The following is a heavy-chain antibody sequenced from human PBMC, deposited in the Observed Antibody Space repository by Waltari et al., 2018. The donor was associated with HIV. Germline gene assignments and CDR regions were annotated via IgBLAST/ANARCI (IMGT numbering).Heavy chain of an antibody. Sequence: QVQLQESGPGLVKPSETLSLTCTVSGGSISSYYWSWIRQPPGKGLEWIGYIYYSGSTYYNTTLKSRVTISVDTSKNQFSLKLSSVTAADTAVYYCARNLYPTLVGATPPYYGMDVWGQGTTVTVSS. V-gene: IGHV4-59*01. D-gene: IGHD1-26*01. CDR1: GGSISSYY. J-gene: IGHJ6*02. CDR2: IYYSGST. CDR3: ARNLYPTLVGATPPYYGMDV.